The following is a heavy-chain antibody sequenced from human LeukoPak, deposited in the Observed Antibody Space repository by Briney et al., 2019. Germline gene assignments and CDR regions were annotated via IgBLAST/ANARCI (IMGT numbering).Heavy chain of an antibody. D-gene: IGHD2-8*01. V-gene: IGHV4-59*12. CDR3: AKDPDCTSGICYTFFDY. CDR1: GGSFSSYY. CDR2: IDHSGST. J-gene: IGHJ4*02. Sequence: KSSETLSLTCTVSGGSFSSYYWTWIRQPPGKGLEWIGYIDHSGSTNYNPSLKSRVSISSDTSKNQFSLELSSVTAADTAVYYCAKDPDCTSGICYTFFDYWGQGTLVTVSS.